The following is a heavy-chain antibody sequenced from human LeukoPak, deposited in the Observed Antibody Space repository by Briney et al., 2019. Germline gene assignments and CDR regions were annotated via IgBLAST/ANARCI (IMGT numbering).Heavy chain of an antibody. D-gene: IGHD5-24*01. CDR3: ARGGAGDGLDY. J-gene: IGHJ4*02. V-gene: IGHV4-4*09. Sequence: PSETLSLTCTVSGGSISSYYWSWIRQPPGKGLEWIGYIYTSGSTNYNPSLKSRVTISVDTSKNQFSLKLSSVTAADTAVYYCARGGAGDGLDYWGQGTLVTVSS. CDR2: IYTSGST. CDR1: GGSISSYY.